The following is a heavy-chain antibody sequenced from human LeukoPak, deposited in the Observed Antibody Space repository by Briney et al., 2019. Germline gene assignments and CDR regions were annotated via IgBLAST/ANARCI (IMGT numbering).Heavy chain of an antibody. CDR1: GGSISSSYYY. J-gene: IGHJ3*02. D-gene: IGHD1-14*01. CDR3: ARSIKYNRDAFDI. V-gene: IGHV4-61*05. CDR2: IYYSGST. Sequence: KASETLSLTCTVSGGSISSSYYYWGWIRQPPGKGLEWIGYIYYSGSTNYNPSLKSRVTISVDTSKNQFSLKLSSVTAADTAVYYCARSIKYNRDAFDIWGQGTMVTVSS.